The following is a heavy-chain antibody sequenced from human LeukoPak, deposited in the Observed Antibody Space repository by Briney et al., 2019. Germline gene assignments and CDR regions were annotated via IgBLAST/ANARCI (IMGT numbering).Heavy chain of an antibody. J-gene: IGHJ6*03. V-gene: IGHV3-23*01. CDR1: GFTFSSYA. Sequence: GGSLRLSCAASGFTFSSYAMSWVRPAPGKGLEWVSAISGSGGSTYYADSVKGRFTISRDNSKNTLYLQMNSLRAEDTAVYYCAKHTAMGVLYMDVWGKGTTVTVSS. CDR2: ISGSGGST. D-gene: IGHD5-18*01. CDR3: AKHTAMGVLYMDV.